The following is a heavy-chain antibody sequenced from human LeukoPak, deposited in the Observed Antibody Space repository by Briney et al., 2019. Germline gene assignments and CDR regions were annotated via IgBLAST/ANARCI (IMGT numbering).Heavy chain of an antibody. Sequence: SETLSLTCAVSGFSISSGYYWGWIRQPPGKGLEWIGSIYHSGSTDYNPSLQSRVTISVDTSKNQFSLNLTSVTAADTAVYYYARYPASIIIGAFDIWGQGTMVTVSS. CDR3: ARYPASIIIGAFDI. D-gene: IGHD2-2*01. J-gene: IGHJ3*02. CDR2: IYHSGST. V-gene: IGHV4-38-2*01. CDR1: GFSISSGYY.